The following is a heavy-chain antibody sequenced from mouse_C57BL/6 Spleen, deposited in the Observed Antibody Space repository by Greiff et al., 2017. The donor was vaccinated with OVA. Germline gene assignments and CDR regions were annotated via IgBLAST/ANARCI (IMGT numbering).Heavy chain of an antibody. CDR1: GYSFTGYF. CDR2: INPYNGDT. CDR3: ARDGYYEDY. D-gene: IGHD2-3*01. V-gene: IGHV1-20*01. Sequence: EVKLMESGPELVKPGDSVKISCKASGYSFTGYFMNWVMQSHGKSLEWIGRINPYNGDTFYNQKFKGKATLTVDKSSSTAHMELRSLTSEDSAVYYCARDGYYEDYWGQGTTLTVSS. J-gene: IGHJ2*01.